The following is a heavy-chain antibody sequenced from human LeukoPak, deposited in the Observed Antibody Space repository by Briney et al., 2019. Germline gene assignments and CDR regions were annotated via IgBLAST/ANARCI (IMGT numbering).Heavy chain of an antibody. V-gene: IGHV3-66*02. CDR2: IYSGGST. D-gene: IGHD2-2*02. CDR3: ARALGYCSSTSCHSGAMLAFDI. J-gene: IGHJ3*02. CDR1: GFTVSSNY. Sequence: PGGSLRLSCAASGFTVSSNYMSWVRQAPGKGLEWVSVIYSGGSTYYADSAKGRFTISRENSKNTLYVQMNSLRAEDTAVYYCARALGYCSSTSCHSGAMLAFDIWGQGTMVTVSS.